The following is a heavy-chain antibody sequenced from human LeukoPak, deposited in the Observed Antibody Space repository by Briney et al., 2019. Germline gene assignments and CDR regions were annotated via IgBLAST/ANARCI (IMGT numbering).Heavy chain of an antibody. V-gene: IGHV4-61*02. CDR3: ARDPALDGYNYFDY. Sequence: SQTLSLTCTVSGGSISSGSYYWSWIRQPAGKGLEWIGRIYTSGSTNYNPSLKSRVTISVDTSKSQFSLKLSSVTAADTAVYYCARDPALDGYNYFDYWGQGTLVTVSS. CDR1: GGSISSGSYY. J-gene: IGHJ4*02. CDR2: IYTSGST. D-gene: IGHD5-24*01.